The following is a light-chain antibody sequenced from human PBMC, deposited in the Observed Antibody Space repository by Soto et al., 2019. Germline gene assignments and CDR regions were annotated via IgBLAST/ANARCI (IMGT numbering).Light chain of an antibody. CDR2: GAS. Sequence: EIVLTQSPGTLSLSPGERATLSCRASQSVSSSYLAWYQQKPGQAPRLLIYGASSRATGIPDRFSGSESVTDFTLTISRLEPEDFAVYYCQQYGSSLLFTFGPGTKVDIK. CDR3: QQYGSSLLFT. J-gene: IGKJ3*01. CDR1: QSVSSSY. V-gene: IGKV3-20*01.